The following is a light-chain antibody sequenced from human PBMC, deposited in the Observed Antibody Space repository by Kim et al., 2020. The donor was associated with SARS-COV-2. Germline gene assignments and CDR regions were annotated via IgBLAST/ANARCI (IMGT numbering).Light chain of an antibody. CDR2: GHN. Sequence: SSELTQDPAVSVALGQTVSITCHGDSLKTYYTSWFQRKPGQAPVLVIFGHNNRPSGISDRFSGSISGNTASLTITGAQAEDGGDYFCGSRDNSGDHPVFGGGAKLTVL. CDR3: GSRDNSGDHPV. V-gene: IGLV3-19*01. CDR1: SLKTYY. J-gene: IGLJ3*02.